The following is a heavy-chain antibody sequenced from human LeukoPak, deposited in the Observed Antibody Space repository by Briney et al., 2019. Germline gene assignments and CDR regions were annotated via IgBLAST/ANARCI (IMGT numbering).Heavy chain of an antibody. V-gene: IGHV4-34*01. CDR2: INHSGST. D-gene: IGHD3-22*01. Sequence: PSETLSLTCAVYGGSFSGYYWSWIRQPPGKGLEWIGEINHSGSTNYNPSLKSRVTISVDTSKNQFSLKLSSVTAADTAVYYCARVTPSDYDSSGYWGQGTLVTVSS. J-gene: IGHJ4*02. CDR1: GGSFSGYY. CDR3: ARVTPSDYDSSGY.